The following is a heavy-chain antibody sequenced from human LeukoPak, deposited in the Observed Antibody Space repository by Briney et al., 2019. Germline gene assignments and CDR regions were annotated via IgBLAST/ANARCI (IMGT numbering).Heavy chain of an antibody. Sequence: GGSLRLSCAASGFTFSSYGMHWVRQAPGKGLEWVAVISYDGSNKYYADSVKGRFTISRDNSKNTLYLQMNSLRAEDTAVYYCVKDFTYDFWSGYFDYWGQGTLVTVSS. V-gene: IGHV3-30*18. CDR1: GFTFSSYG. D-gene: IGHD3-3*01. CDR2: ISYDGSNK. J-gene: IGHJ4*02. CDR3: VKDFTYDFWSGYFDY.